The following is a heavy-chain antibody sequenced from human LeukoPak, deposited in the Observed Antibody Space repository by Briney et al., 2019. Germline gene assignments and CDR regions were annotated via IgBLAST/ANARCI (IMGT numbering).Heavy chain of an antibody. CDR2: ISWNSGSI. CDR3: AKDSQWLVSGGSGYFDY. D-gene: IGHD6-19*01. CDR1: GLTFDDYA. J-gene: IGHJ4*02. V-gene: IGHV3-9*01. Sequence: GGSLRLSCAASGLTFDDYAMHWVRQAPGKGLGWVSGISWNSGSIGYADSVKGRFPISRDNAKTSLYLQMNSLRAEDTALCYCAKDSQWLVSGGSGYFDYWGQGTLVIVSS.